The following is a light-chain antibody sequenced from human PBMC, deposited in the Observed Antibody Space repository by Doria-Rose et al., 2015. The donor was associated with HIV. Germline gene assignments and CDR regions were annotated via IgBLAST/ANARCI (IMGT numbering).Light chain of an antibody. J-gene: IGKJ3*01. CDR1: QSVSSY. CDR3: QQRSNWPPL. Sequence: TQSPATLSLSPGERVALSCRASQSVSSYLAWYQQKPGQAPRLLIYDASNRATGIPARFSGSGPGTDFTLTISSLEPEDFAVYYCQQRSNWPPLFGPGTKVAIK. CDR2: DAS. V-gene: IGKV3-11*01.